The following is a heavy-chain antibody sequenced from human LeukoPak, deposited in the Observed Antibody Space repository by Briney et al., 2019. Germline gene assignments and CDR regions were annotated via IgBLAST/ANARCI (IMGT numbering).Heavy chain of an antibody. CDR1: GGSISSYY. CDR3: ARDRSIAAGADY. J-gene: IGHJ4*02. V-gene: IGHV4-59*12. CDR2: IYHSGST. Sequence: PSETLSLTCTVSGGSISSYYWSWIRQPPGKGLEWIGYIYHSGSTYYNPSLKSRVTISVDRSKNQFSLKLSSVTAADTAVYYCARDRSIAAGADYWGQGTLVTVSS. D-gene: IGHD6-13*01.